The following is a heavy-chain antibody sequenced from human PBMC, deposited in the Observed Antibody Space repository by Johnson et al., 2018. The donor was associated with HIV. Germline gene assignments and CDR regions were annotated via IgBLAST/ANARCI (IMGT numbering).Heavy chain of an antibody. V-gene: IGHV3-23*04. CDR2: ISGSGGST. Sequence: VQLVESVGGLVQPGGSLRLSCAASGFTFSSYAMSWVRQAPGKGLEWVSAISGSGGSTYYADSVKGRFTISRDNSKNTLYLQMNSLRPEDTAVYYCAIPYYYDSGAYHWGQGTLVTVSS. CDR1: GFTFSSYA. CDR3: AIPYYYDSGAYH. J-gene: IGHJ3*01. D-gene: IGHD3-22*01.